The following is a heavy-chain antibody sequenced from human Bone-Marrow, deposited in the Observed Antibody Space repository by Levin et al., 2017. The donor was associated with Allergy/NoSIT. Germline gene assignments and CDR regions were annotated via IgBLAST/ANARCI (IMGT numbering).Heavy chain of an antibody. Sequence: PSETLSLTCSVSAGSVTTHYWSWVRQSPGKGLEWIGFIYNTGSTNYNPSLKGRVTLSLDRSKNQFSLTLTSVTAADTAVYYCRRSREPILSYGLDVWGQGTTVIVSS. D-gene: IGHD1-14*01. CDR2: IYNTGST. CDR1: AGSVTTHY. J-gene: IGHJ6*02. V-gene: IGHV4-59*02. CDR3: RRSREPILSYGLDV.